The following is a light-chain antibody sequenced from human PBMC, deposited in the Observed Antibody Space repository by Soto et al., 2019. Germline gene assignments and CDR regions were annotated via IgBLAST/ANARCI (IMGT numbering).Light chain of an antibody. Sequence: EIVLTQSPGTLSLSPGERATLSCRASQSVSSSYSAWHQQKPCEPPRLLIYGASSRATGIPARFSGSGSWTDFTLTISRLEPDDFAVYYCQQYGSSPLFTFGPGTKVDIK. CDR3: QQYGSSPLFT. CDR1: QSVSSSY. V-gene: IGKV3-20*01. CDR2: GAS. J-gene: IGKJ3*01.